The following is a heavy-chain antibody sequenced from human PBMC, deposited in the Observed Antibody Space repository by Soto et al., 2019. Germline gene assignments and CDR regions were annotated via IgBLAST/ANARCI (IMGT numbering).Heavy chain of an antibody. V-gene: IGHV1-18*01. CDR1: GYTFTNFG. J-gene: IGHJ5*02. D-gene: IGHD2-2*01. Sequence: ASVEVSCEASGYTFTNFGVTWVRLAPGQGLEWMGWISAYTDTPNYAQKFQGRVTMTIDTSTSTAYMDLRSLTSDDTAVYYCARVIPGVEAWFDPWGQGTLVTVSS. CDR3: ARVIPGVEAWFDP. CDR2: ISAYTDTP.